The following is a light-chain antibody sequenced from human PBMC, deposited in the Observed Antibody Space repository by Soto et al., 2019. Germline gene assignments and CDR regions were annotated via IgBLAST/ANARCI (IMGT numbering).Light chain of an antibody. CDR2: DNS. J-gene: IGLJ1*01. CDR1: SSNIGAGYD. Sequence: QSLLTQPRSGSGAPGQRVTISCTGSSSNIGAGYDVHWYQQLPGTAPKLLIYDNSNRPSGVPDRFSGSKSGTSASLAITGLQAEDEADYYCQSYDSSLSGYVFGTGTKVTVL. CDR3: QSYDSSLSGYV. V-gene: IGLV1-40*01.